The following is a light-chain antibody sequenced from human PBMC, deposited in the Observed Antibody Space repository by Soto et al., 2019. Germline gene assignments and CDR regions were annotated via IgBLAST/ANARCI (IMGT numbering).Light chain of an antibody. Sequence: MSQSPAAVSVSPGEGVTLSCRASQGIGDTLAWYQHKPGQTPRLLIYDTSTRATGVPARFSGSRSGPEFTLTINSLQSEDFAVYWCQHYNNWPLPFGPGTLLAIK. CDR1: QGIGDT. V-gene: IGKV3-15*01. CDR2: DTS. CDR3: QHYNNWPLP. J-gene: IGKJ5*01.